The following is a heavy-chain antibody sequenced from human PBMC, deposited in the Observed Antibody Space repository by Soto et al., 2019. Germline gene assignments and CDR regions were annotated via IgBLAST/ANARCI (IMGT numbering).Heavy chain of an antibody. CDR2: ISSSSSYI. CDR1: GFTFSSYS. Sequence: GALRLSCAASGFTFSSYSMNWVRQAPGKGLEWVSSISSSSSYIYYADSVKGRFTISRDNAKNSLYLQMNSLRAEDTAVYYCARDLSPAATNYYGMDVWGQGTTVTVSS. J-gene: IGHJ6*02. V-gene: IGHV3-21*01. D-gene: IGHD2-2*01. CDR3: ARDLSPAATNYYGMDV.